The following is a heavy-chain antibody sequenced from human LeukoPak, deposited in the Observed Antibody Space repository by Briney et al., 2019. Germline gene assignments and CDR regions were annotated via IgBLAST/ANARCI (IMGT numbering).Heavy chain of an antibody. V-gene: IGHV1-2*02. Sequence: ASVKVSCKASGYTFTGYYMHWVRQAPGQGLEWMGWINPNSGGTNYAQKFQGRVTMTRDTSISTAYMELSRLRSDDTAVYYCARGRYCSGGSCYLNWFDSWGQGTLVTVPS. CDR3: ARGRYCSGGSCYLNWFDS. J-gene: IGHJ5*01. CDR1: GYTFTGYY. D-gene: IGHD2-15*01. CDR2: INPNSGGT.